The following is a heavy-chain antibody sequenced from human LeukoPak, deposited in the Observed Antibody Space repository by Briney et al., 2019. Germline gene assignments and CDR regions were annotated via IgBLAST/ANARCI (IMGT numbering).Heavy chain of an antibody. V-gene: IGHV4-34*01. D-gene: IGHD4-17*01. CDR2: INHSGST. J-gene: IGHJ4*02. CDR3: ARGRSWYGDSYFDY. CDR1: GGSFSGYY. Sequence: SETLSLTCAVYGGSFSGYYWSWIRQPPGKGLEWIGEINHSGSTNYNPSLKSRVTISVDTSKNQFSLKLSSVTAADTAVYYCARGRSWYGDSYFDYWGQETLVTVSS.